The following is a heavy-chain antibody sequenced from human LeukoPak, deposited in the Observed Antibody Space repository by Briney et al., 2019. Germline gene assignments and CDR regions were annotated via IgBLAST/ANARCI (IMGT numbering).Heavy chain of an antibody. D-gene: IGHD4-17*01. CDR1: GFTVSSNY. CDR3: TRASHDYGRADV. Sequence: GGSLRLSCAASGFTVSSNYMSWVRQAPGKGLEWVSVIYSGGSTYYADSVKGRFTISRDNSKNTLYLQMNSLRAEDTAVYYCTRASHDYGRADVWGQGTTVTVSS. V-gene: IGHV3-66*01. CDR2: IYSGGST. J-gene: IGHJ6*02.